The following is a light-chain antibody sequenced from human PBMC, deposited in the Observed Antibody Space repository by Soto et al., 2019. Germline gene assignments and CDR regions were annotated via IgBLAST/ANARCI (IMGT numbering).Light chain of an antibody. V-gene: IGKV3-15*01. CDR2: GAS. CDR3: QQYDSYMYA. CDR1: QSVRNN. J-gene: IGKJ2*01. Sequence: EIVMSQSPATLSVSPGERATLSCRASQSVRNNLAWYQQRPGQAPRLLMYGASTRPSGIPARFTGGGSGTDFTLTITSLQSEDFAVYYCQQYDSYMYAVGQGTKVDIK.